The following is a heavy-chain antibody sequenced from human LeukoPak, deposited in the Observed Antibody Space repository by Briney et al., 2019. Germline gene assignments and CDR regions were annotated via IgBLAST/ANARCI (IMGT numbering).Heavy chain of an antibody. D-gene: IGHD6-19*01. CDR1: GGSFSGYY. CDR3: ARRSIAVAGYWYFDL. V-gene: IGHV4-59*08. CDR2: IYYSGST. Sequence: SETLSLTCAVYGGSFSGYYWSWIRQPPGKGLEWIGYIYYSGSTNYNPSLKSRVTISVDTSKNQFSLKLSSVTAADTAVYYCARRSIAVAGYWYFDLWGRGTLVTVSS. J-gene: IGHJ2*01.